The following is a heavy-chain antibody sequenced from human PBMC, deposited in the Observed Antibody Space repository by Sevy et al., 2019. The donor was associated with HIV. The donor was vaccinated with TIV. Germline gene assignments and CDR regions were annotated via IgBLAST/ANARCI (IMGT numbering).Heavy chain of an antibody. D-gene: IGHD2-15*01. CDR1: GGSGGSISDYY. V-gene: IGHV4-59*01. Sequence: SETLSLTCSVSGGSGGSISDYYWSWIRQPPGKGLEWIGYINYSRSTKFNPSLKSRVTISVDTSKNQFSLKLTSVTAADTAVYYCARGGTSLFAPWGQGTLVTVSP. CDR3: ARGGTSLFAP. J-gene: IGHJ5*02. CDR2: INYSRST.